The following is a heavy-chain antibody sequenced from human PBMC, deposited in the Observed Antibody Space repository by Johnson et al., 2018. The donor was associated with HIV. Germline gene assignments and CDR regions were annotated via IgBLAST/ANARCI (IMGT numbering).Heavy chain of an antibody. CDR1: GSTFEDYG. CDR2: INWNGGST. D-gene: IGHD4-17*01. CDR3: ARPDYGDYLAFDI. Sequence: EVQLVESGGGLIKPGGSLRLSCAASGSTFEDYGMSWVRQAPGKGLEWVSGINWNGGSTGYADSVKGRFTISRDNAKNSLYLQMNSLRAEDTAVYYCARPDYGDYLAFDIWGQGTMVIVSS. V-gene: IGHV3-20*04. J-gene: IGHJ3*02.